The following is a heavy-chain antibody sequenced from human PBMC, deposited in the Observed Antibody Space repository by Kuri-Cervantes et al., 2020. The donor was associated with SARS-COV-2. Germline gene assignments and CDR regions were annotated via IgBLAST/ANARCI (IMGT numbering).Heavy chain of an antibody. CDR1: GFTFSSYA. Sequence: GESLKISCAASGFTFSSYAMHWVRQAPGKGLEWVAVISYDGSNKYYADSVKGRFTISRDSSKNSLFLQMNSLRVEDTALYYCTKVFGVGSNINYFGYWGRGTVVTVSS. J-gene: IGHJ4*02. D-gene: IGHD3-10*02. CDR3: TKVFGVGSNINYFGY. CDR2: ISYDGSNK. V-gene: IGHV3-30-3*01.